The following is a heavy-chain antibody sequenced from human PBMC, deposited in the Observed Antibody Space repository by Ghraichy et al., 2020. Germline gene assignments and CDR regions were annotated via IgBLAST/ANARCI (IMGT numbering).Heavy chain of an antibody. V-gene: IGHV1-18*01. Sequence: ASVKVSCKASGYTFTSYGISWVRQAPGQGLEWMGWISAYNGNTNYAQKLQGRVTMTTDTSTSTAYMELRSLRSDDTAVYYCAKGGAMASERYYYYGMDVWGQGTTVTVSS. CDR2: ISAYNGNT. J-gene: IGHJ6*02. CDR3: AKGGAMASERYYYYGMDV. D-gene: IGHD3-16*01. CDR1: GYTFTSYG.